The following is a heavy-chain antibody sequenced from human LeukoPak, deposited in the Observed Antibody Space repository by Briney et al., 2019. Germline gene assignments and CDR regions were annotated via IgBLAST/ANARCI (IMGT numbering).Heavy chain of an antibody. Sequence: GGSLRLSCAASGFTFSSYSMNWVRQAPGKGLEWVSSISSSSSYINYADSVKGRFTISRDNAKNSLYLQMNSLRAEDTAVYYCARDRSPGNFDYWGQGTLVTVSS. V-gene: IGHV3-21*01. J-gene: IGHJ4*02. CDR3: ARDRSPGNFDY. D-gene: IGHD3-10*01. CDR1: GFTFSSYS. CDR2: ISSSSSYI.